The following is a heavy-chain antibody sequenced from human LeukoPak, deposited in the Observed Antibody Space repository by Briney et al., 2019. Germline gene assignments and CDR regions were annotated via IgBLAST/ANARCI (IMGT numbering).Heavy chain of an antibody. J-gene: IGHJ4*02. CDR3: ARWGSIAVARFDY. V-gene: IGHV4-59*01. CDR1: GVSISSYY. D-gene: IGHD6-6*01. CDR2: IYYTGST. Sequence: PETLSLTCTVSGVSISSYYWSWIRQPPGKGLEWVGYIYYTGSTNYNPSLTSRVNISVDTSKNQFSLNLTSVTAADTAVYYCARWGSIAVARFDYWGQGTLVTVSS.